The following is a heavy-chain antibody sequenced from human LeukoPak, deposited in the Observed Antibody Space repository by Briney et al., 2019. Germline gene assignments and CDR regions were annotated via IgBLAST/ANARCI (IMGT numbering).Heavy chain of an antibody. V-gene: IGHV1-46*03. CDR1: GYTFTSYY. J-gene: IGHJ3*02. CDR2: INPSGGST. D-gene: IGHD2-2*02. CDR3: ARVMCSSTSCYTYDAFDI. Sequence: ASVKVSCKASGYTFTSYYMHWVRQVPGQGLEWMGIINPSGGSTSYAQKFQGRVTMTRDTSTSTVYMELSSLRSEDTAVYYCARVMCSSTSCYTYDAFDIWGQGTMVTVSS.